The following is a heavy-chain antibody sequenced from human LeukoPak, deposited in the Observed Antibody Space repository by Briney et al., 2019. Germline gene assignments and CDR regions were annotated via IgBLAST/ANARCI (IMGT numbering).Heavy chain of an antibody. CDR3: ARGHYCSSTSCYLPQYYFDY. D-gene: IGHD2-2*01. V-gene: IGHV3-72*01. Sequence: GGSLRLYCAASGFTFSDHYMDWVRQAPGKGLEWVGRTRNKANSYTTEYAASVKGRFTISRDDSKNSLYLQMNSLKTEDTAVYYCARGHYCSSTSCYLPQYYFDYWGQGTLVTVSS. CDR1: GFTFSDHY. CDR2: TRNKANSYTT. J-gene: IGHJ4*02.